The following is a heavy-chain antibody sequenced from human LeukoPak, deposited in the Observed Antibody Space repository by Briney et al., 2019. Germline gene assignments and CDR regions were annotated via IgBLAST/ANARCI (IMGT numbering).Heavy chain of an antibody. V-gene: IGHV3-53*01. J-gene: IGHJ5*02. D-gene: IGHD3-22*01. CDR2: ISSGGST. Sequence: GGSLRLSRAASGFTVSRNYMSWGRQAPGKGLEWVSVISSGGSTYYADPLKGRFPISRDNYKHTLYLQMNSLRAEDTAVYYCAKDPNYYDTHWFDPWGQGTLVTVSS. CDR1: GFTVSRNY. CDR3: AKDPNYYDTHWFDP.